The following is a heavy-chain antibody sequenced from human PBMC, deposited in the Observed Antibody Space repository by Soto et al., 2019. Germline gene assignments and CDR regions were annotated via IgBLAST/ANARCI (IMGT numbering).Heavy chain of an antibody. J-gene: IGHJ4*02. V-gene: IGHV3-66*01. CDR2: IYSGGST. CDR3: ARDSPYYYGSGPIGY. CDR1: GFTGSSNY. D-gene: IGHD3-10*01. Sequence: PVGSLRLSCAASGFTGSSNYMSWVRQAPGKGLEWVSVIYSGGSTYYADSVKGRFTISRDNSKDTLYLQMNSLRAEDTAVYYCARDSPYYYGSGPIGYWGQGTLVTVSS.